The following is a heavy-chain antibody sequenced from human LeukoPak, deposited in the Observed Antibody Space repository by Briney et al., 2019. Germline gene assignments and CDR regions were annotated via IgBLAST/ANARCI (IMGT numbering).Heavy chain of an antibody. Sequence: PPETLSLTCAVYGGSFSGYYWSWIRQPPGKGLEWIGEINHSGSTNHNPSLKSRVTISVDTSKNQFSLKLSSVTAADTAVYYCARLHLVPLTGYYLNYYYYYMDVWGKGTTITISS. V-gene: IGHV4-34*01. J-gene: IGHJ6*03. CDR2: INHSGST. CDR3: ARLHLVPLTGYYLNYYYYYMDV. CDR1: GGSFSGYY. D-gene: IGHD3-9*01.